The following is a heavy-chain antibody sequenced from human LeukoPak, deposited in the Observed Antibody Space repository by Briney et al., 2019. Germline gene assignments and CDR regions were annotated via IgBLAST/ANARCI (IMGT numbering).Heavy chain of an antibody. V-gene: IGHV4-4*02. Sequence: PSETLSLTCAVSGGSISSSNWWSWVRQPPGKGLEWIGEIYHSGSTNYNPSLKSRVTISVDKSKNQFSLKLSSVTAADTAVYYCARTPGIAVAGHAFDIWGQGTMVTVSS. CDR1: GGSISSSNW. CDR2: IYHSGST. D-gene: IGHD6-19*01. CDR3: ARTPGIAVAGHAFDI. J-gene: IGHJ3*02.